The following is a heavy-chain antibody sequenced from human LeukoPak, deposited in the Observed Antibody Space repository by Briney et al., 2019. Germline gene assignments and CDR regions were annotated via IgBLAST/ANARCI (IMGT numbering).Heavy chain of an antibody. CDR3: ARVSSSPYYYYYMDV. J-gene: IGHJ6*03. CDR2: IYHSGST. CDR1: GYSISSGSY. V-gene: IGHV4-38-2*02. Sequence: SETLSLTCTVSGYSISSGSYWGWIRQPPGKGLEWIGSIYHSGSTYYNPSLKSRVTISVDTSKNQFSLKLSSVTAAGTAVYYCARVSSSPYYYYYMDVWGKGTTVTVSS. D-gene: IGHD6-6*01.